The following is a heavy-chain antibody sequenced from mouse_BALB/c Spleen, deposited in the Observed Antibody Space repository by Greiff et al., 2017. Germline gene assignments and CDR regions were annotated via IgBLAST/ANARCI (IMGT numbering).Heavy chain of an antibody. CDR2: INPGSGGT. D-gene: IGHD4-1*01. V-gene: IGHV1-53*01. CDR1: GYTFTSYW. CDR3: ARRANWVYAMDY. Sequence: QVQLQHPGAELVKPGASVKLSCKASGYTFTSYWMHWVKQRPGQGLEWIGEINPGSGGTNYNEKFKGKATLTADKSSSTAYMQLSSLTSDDSAVYFCARRANWVYAMDYWGQGTSVTVSS. J-gene: IGHJ4*01.